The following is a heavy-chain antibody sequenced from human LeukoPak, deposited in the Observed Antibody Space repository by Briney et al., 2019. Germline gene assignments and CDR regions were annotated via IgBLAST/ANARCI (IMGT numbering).Heavy chain of an antibody. CDR2: ISAYNGNT. V-gene: IGHV1-18*01. CDR1: GYTFTSYG. Sequence: ASVKVSCKASGYTFTSYGISWVRQAPGQGLEWMGWISAYNGNTNYAQKLQGRVTMTTDTSTSTAYMELRSLRAEDTAVYYCARDLDSSGWFDYWGQGTLVTVSS. J-gene: IGHJ4*02. CDR3: ARDLDSSGWFDY. D-gene: IGHD6-19*01.